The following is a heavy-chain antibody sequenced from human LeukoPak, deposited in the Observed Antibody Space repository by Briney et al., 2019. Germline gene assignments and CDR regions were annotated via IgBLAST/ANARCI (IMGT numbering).Heavy chain of an antibody. V-gene: IGHV6-1*01. CDR3: ARDLGRWATGVLDL. Sequence: SQTPSLTCAISGDSVSSNSAAWNWIRQSPSRGLEWLGRTYYRSKWYDDYAVSVKSRIAINPDTSKNQVSLQLKSVTPEDTAVYYCARDLGRWATGVLDLWGRGTLVTVSS. CDR1: GDSVSSNSAA. D-gene: IGHD3-16*01. J-gene: IGHJ2*01. CDR2: TYYRSKWYD.